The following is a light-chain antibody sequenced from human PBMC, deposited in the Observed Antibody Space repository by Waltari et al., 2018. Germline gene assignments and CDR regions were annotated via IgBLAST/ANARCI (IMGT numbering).Light chain of an antibody. J-gene: IGKJ4*01. V-gene: IGKV3-20*01. CDR3: QQYDGAVVT. Sequence: IVLTQSPGTLSLSPGERATLSCRASQSVSTISLAWYQQNAGQAPRLLIYSASNRAPGIPDRFSGSGSGTDFALTINSLEPEDSAMYYCQQYDGAVVTFGGGTKVEIK. CDR1: QSVSTIS. CDR2: SAS.